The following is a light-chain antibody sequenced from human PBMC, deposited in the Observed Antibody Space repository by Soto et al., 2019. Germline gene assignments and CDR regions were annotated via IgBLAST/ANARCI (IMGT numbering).Light chain of an antibody. CDR3: MQGSHWTLT. CDR1: PSLVYSDGNTY. J-gene: IGKJ4*01. Sequence: DDVLTQSPLSLPVNLGRPVPISCGSRPSLVYSDGNTYLTWFQQRPGQSPRXLLFEVSKRHSGVPDRFSGSGSGTDFTLKISRVEAEDVGVYYCMQGSHWTLTLGGGTKVDI. CDR2: EVS. V-gene: IGKV2-30*01.